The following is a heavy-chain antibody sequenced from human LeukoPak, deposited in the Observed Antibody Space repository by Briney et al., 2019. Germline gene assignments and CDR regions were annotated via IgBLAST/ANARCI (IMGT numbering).Heavy chain of an antibody. CDR2: IYSGGST. J-gene: IGHJ4*02. D-gene: IGHD3-10*01. Sequence: GGSLRLSCAASGFTVSSNYMSWVRQALGKGLEWVSVIYSGGSTYYADSVKGRFTISRDNSKNTLYLQMNSLRAEDTAVYYCARGGPYYYGSGSYNSFDYWGQGTLVTVSS. V-gene: IGHV3-53*01. CDR1: GFTVSSNY. CDR3: ARGGPYYYGSGSYNSFDY.